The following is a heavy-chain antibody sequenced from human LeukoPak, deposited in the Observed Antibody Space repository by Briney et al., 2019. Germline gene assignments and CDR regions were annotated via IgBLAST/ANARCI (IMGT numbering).Heavy chain of an antibody. J-gene: IGHJ4*02. CDR3: AKGKNTGSYLSHVDY. V-gene: IGHV3-43*01. D-gene: IGHD3-10*01. CDR2: ITWDGGST. CDR1: GFTFDDYT. Sequence: PGGSLRLSCAASGFTFDDYTMHWVRQAPGKGLEWVSLITWDGGSTYYADSVKGRFTISRDNSKNSLYLQMNSLRTEDTALYYCAKGKNTGSYLSHVDYWGQGTLVTVFS.